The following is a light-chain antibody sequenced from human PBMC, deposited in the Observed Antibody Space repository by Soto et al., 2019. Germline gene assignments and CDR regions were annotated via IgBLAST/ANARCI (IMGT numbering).Light chain of an antibody. Sequence: QSALTQPASVSGSPGQSITISCTGTSSDVGGYNYVSWYQRHPGKAPKLMIYEVRNRPSGVSNRFSGSKSGNTASLTISGLQDEEEADYYCSSYKSRSTLAFGTGTKVTV. CDR3: SSYKSRSTLA. V-gene: IGLV2-14*01. CDR1: SSDVGGYNY. CDR2: EVR. J-gene: IGLJ1*01.